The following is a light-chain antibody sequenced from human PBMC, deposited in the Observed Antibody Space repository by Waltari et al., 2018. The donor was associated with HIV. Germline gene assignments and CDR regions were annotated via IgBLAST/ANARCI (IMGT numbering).Light chain of an antibody. CDR1: SSDVGSYNR. CDR3: SSYTSSSTDVV. J-gene: IGLJ2*01. Sequence: QSALTQPPSVSGSPGQSVTISCTGTSSDVGSYNRFTWYQQTPGTAPKLIIYEVSNRHSGVPDRFSASKSGNTASLTISGLQAEDDADYYCSSYTSSSTDVVFGGGTKLTVL. V-gene: IGLV2-18*02. CDR2: EVS.